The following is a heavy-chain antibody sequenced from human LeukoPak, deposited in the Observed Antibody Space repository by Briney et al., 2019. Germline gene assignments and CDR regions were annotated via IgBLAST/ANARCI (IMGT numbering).Heavy chain of an antibody. J-gene: IGHJ3*02. V-gene: IGHV4-34*01. CDR2: INHSGST. CDR3: ARDYQTDAFDI. D-gene: IGHD3-10*01. CDR1: GGSFSGYY. Sequence: SETLSLTCAVYGGSFSGYYWSWIRQPPGKGLEWIGEINHSGSTNYNPSLKSRVTISVDTSKNQFSLKLSSVTAADTAVYYCARDYQTDAFDIWGKGKMATVSS.